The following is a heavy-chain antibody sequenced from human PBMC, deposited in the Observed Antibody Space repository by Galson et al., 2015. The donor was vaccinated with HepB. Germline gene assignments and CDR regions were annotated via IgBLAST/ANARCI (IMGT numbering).Heavy chain of an antibody. CDR2: INHSGST. D-gene: IGHD3-16*01. J-gene: IGHJ5*02. V-gene: IGHV4-34*01. Sequence: ETLSLTCAVYGGSFSGYYWSWIRQPPGKGLEWIGEINHSGSTNYNPSLKSRVTISVDTSKNQFSLKLSSVTAADTAVYYCAREGGSNWFDPWGQGTLVTVSS. CDR1: GGSFSGYY. CDR3: AREGGSNWFDP.